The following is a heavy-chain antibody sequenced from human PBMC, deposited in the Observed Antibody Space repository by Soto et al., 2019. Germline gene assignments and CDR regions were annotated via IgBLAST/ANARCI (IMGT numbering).Heavy chain of an antibody. J-gene: IGHJ4*02. CDR2: ISGSGGST. CDR3: AKVPYDILTGLDX. V-gene: IGHV3-23*01. Sequence: GGSLRLSCAASGFTFSTYAMTWVRQAPGKGLEWVSAISGSGGSTYYADSVKGRFTISIDNSKNTLCLQMNSLRAEDTAVYYCAKVPYDILTGLDXWGQGARVTVSX. D-gene: IGHD3-9*01. CDR1: GFTFSTYA.